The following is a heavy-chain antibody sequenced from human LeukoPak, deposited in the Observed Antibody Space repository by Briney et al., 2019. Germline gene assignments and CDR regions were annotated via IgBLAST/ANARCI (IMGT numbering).Heavy chain of an antibody. CDR2: ISGSDGNT. Sequence: GGSLRHSCAASGFIFSSYAMSWVRQAPGKGLEWVSTISGSDGNTFYAESVKGRFTISRDNSQNTLYLEMNSLRADDTAMYYCAKSRSSSSTSCYNYWGQGTLVTVSS. D-gene: IGHD2-2*02. CDR1: GFIFSSYA. V-gene: IGHV3-23*01. J-gene: IGHJ4*02. CDR3: AKSRSSSSTSCYNY.